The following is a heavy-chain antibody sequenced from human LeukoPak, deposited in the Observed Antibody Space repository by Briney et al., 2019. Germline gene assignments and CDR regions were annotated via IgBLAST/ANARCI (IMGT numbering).Heavy chain of an antibody. CDR3: AKGEGGYGRRDYFDY. Sequence: RGSLRLSCAASGFTFSSYGMHWVRQAPGKGLEWVAVISYDGSNKYYADSVKGRFTISRDNSKNTLYLQMNSLRAEDTAVYYCAKGEGGYGRRDYFDYWGQGTLVTVSS. D-gene: IGHD5-12*01. J-gene: IGHJ4*02. CDR1: GFTFSSYG. CDR2: ISYDGSNK. V-gene: IGHV3-30*18.